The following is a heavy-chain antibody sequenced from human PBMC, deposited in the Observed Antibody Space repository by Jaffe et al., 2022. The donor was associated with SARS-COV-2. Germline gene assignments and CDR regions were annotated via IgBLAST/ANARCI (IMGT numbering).Heavy chain of an antibody. V-gene: IGHV5-51*01. D-gene: IGHD2-15*01. CDR2: IYPGDSDT. J-gene: IGHJ4*02. CDR3: ARRGSGGSGGDEELDF. Sequence: EVQLVQSGAEVKKPGESLRISCKGSGYSFSSYWIGWVRQMSGKGLEWMGIIYPGDSDTRYSPSFQGQVTISADKYISTAYLQWSSLKAADTAIYYCARRGSGGSGGDEELDFWGQGTLVTVSS. CDR1: GYSFSSYW.